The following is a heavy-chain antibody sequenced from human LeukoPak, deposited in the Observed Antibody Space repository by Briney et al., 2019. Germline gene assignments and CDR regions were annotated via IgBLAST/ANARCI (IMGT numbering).Heavy chain of an antibody. D-gene: IGHD6-13*01. CDR3: ARALTSSWYGDY. V-gene: IGHV3-48*01. J-gene: IGHJ4*02. CDR2: ISSSSGTI. Sequence: GGSLRLSCSASGFTFSGYSMNWVRQAPGKGLEWVSYISSSSGTIYYADSVKGRFTISRDNAKNSLYLQMNSLRAEDTAVYYCARALTSSWYGDYWGQGTLGTVSS. CDR1: GFTFSGYS.